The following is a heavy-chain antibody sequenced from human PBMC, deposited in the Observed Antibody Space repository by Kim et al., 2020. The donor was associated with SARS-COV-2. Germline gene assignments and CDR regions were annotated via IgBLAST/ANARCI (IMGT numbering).Heavy chain of an antibody. V-gene: IGHV1-8*01. CDR3: ARGQVTATYPPHY. J-gene: IGHJ4*02. Sequence: AQKFQGRVTMTRNTSISTAYMELSSLRSEDTAVYYCARGQVTATYPPHYWGQGTLVTVSS. D-gene: IGHD2-15*01.